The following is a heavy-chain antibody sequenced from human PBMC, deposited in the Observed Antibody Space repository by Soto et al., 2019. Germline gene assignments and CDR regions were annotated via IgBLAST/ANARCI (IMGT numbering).Heavy chain of an antibody. CDR1: GYPYSDNQ. D-gene: IGHD1-1*01. V-gene: IGHV1-2*02. Sequence: GASVTVSCQASGYPYSDNQIHWLRRAPGQGLAGMGRINPKSDDTNYAQKLQGRVTMPRDTSIDTAYLELTGLTSDDTANCYCAEKHTLEYNCWGLDPWGHGTLVTVSS. J-gene: IGHJ5*02. CDR2: INPKSDDT. CDR3: AEKHTLEYNCWGLDP.